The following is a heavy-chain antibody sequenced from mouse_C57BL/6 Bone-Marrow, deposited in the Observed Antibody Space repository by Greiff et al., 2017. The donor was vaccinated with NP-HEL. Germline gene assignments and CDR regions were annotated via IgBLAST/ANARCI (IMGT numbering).Heavy chain of an antibody. J-gene: IGHJ1*03. V-gene: IGHV5-12*01. CDR1: GFTFSDYY. CDR3: ARLPPCPYWYFDV. D-gene: IGHD6-1*01. CDR2: ISNGGGST. Sequence: DVKLQESGGGLVQPGGSLKLSCAASGFTFSDYYMYWVRQTPEKRLEWVAYISNGGGSTYYPDTVKGRFTISRDNAKNTLYLQMSRLKSEDTAMYYCARLPPCPYWYFDVWGTGTTVTVSS.